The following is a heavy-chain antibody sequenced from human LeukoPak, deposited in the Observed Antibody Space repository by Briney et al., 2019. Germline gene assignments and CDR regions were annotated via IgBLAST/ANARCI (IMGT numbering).Heavy chain of an antibody. CDR1: GGSISSGSYY. V-gene: IGHV4-61*02. CDR3: ARDYYDSSGYFDAFDI. J-gene: IGHJ3*02. CDR2: LYTSGST. Sequence: PSETLSLTCTVSGGSISSGSYYWSWIRQPAGKGLEWIGRLYTSGSTNYNPSLKSRVTISVDTSKNQFSLKLSSVTAADTAVYYCARDYYDSSGYFDAFDIWGQRTMVTVSS. D-gene: IGHD3-22*01.